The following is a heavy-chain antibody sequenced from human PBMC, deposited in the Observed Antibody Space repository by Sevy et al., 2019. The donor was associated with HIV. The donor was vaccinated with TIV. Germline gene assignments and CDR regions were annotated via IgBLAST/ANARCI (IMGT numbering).Heavy chain of an antibody. V-gene: IGHV3-23*01. D-gene: IGHD2-21*02. J-gene: IGHJ6*02. CDR1: GFTFSSYA. CDR3: ARGPDCGGDCDVGIYYAMDV. Sequence: GGSLRLSCAASGFTFSSYAMNWVRQAPGKGLEWVSGISGSGGSGDKTNYADSVKGRFTISRDDSKNSLYLQLNSLRNEDTAVYYCARGPDCGGDCDVGIYYAMDVWGQGTTVTVSS. CDR2: ISGSGGSGDKT.